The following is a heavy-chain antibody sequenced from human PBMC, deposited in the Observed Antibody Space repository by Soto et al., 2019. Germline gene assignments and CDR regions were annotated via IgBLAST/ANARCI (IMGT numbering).Heavy chain of an antibody. V-gene: IGHV1-8*01. J-gene: IGHJ5*02. D-gene: IGHD2-15*01. CDR2: MNPNSGNT. CDR1: GYTFTSYD. Sequence: ASVKVSCKASGYTFTSYDINWVRQATGQGLEWMGWMNPNSGNTGYAQKFQGRVTMTRNTSISTAYMELSSLRSEDTAVYYCAREFPLTYCSGGSCYWFAPWGQGTLVTVSS. CDR3: AREFPLTYCSGGSCYWFAP.